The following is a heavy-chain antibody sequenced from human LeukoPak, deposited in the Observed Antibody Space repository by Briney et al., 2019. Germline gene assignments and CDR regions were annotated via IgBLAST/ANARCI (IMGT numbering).Heavy chain of an antibody. CDR2: INPNSGGT. CDR3: ARDKWELLNYYYGMDV. V-gene: IGHV1-2*02. CDR1: GYTFTGYY. J-gene: IGHJ6*02. D-gene: IGHD1-26*01. Sequence: GASVKVSCKASGYTFTGYYMHWVRQAPGQGLEWMGWINPNSGGTNYAQKFQGRVTMTRDTSISTAYMELSRLRSDDTAVYYCARDKWELLNYYYGMDVWGQGTTVTVS.